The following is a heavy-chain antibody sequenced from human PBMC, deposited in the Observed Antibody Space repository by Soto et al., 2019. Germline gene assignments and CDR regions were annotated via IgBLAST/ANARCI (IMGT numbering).Heavy chain of an antibody. Sequence: GRSLRLSCAASGFTFSSYAMNWVRQAPGKGLEWVSGITGSGAGSYYSDSVKGRFTISRDNSKNTLYLQMNSLRAEDTAVYYCAKAYSNSWPNDWFDPWGQGTLVTVSS. CDR2: ITGSGAGS. J-gene: IGHJ5*02. V-gene: IGHV3-23*01. CDR3: AKAYSNSWPNDWFDP. CDR1: GFTFSSYA. D-gene: IGHD6-13*01.